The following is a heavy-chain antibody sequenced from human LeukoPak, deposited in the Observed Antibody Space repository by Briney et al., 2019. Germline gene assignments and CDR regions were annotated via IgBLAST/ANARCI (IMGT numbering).Heavy chain of an antibody. J-gene: IGHJ4*02. CDR3: VRVNYGGNSGYHFDF. CDR1: GFDLWRYA. V-gene: IGHV3-23*01. CDR2: ISDGGEGT. D-gene: IGHD4-23*01. Sequence: PGGSLRLSCAASGFDLWRYAMSWVRQAPGKGLEWVADISDGGEGTHYADSVQGRFTISRDNSKNTVFLQMVSLRDHDTAFYCCVRVNYGGNSGYHFDFWGQGTLVTVSS.